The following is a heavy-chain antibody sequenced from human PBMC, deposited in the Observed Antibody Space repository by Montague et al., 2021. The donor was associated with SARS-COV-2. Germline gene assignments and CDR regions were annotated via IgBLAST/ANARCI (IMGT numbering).Heavy chain of an antibody. D-gene: IGHD3-22*01. CDR3: AKSGVVINPYYYYGMDV. CDR1: GFTFISYA. CDR2: ISTSVGRT. Sequence: SLRLSCAASGFTFISYAFTWVRQAPGKGLEWVSAISTSVGRTYYADSVNGRFTLSRDNSKNTLYLQMNSLRGEDTAIYYCAKSGVVINPYYYYGMDVGGQGATVNVSA. V-gene: IGHV3-23*01. J-gene: IGHJ6*01.